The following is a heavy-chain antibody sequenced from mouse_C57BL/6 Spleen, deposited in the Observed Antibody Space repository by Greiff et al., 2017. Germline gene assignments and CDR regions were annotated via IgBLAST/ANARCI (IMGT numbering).Heavy chain of an antibody. CDR2: ISSGSSTI. V-gene: IGHV5-17*01. J-gene: IGHJ3*01. Sequence: EVKLMESGGGLVKPGGSLKLSCAASGFTFSDYGMHWVRQAPEKGLEWVAYISSGSSTIYYADTVKGRFTISRDNAKNTLFLQMTSLRSEDTAMYYCARPLYGSSSWFAYWGQGTLVTVSA. D-gene: IGHD1-1*01. CDR3: ARPLYGSSSWFAY. CDR1: GFTFSDYG.